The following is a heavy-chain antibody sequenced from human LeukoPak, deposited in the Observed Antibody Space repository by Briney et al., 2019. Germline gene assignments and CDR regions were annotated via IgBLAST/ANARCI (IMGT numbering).Heavy chain of an antibody. CDR2: IYYSGST. J-gene: IGHJ6*02. CDR3: ARVGYGSGSYYLNYYGMDV. D-gene: IGHD3-10*01. V-gene: IGHV4-59*01. Sequence: SETLSLTCTVSGGSISSYYWSWIRQLPGKGLEWIGYIYYSGSTNYNPSLKSRVTISVDTSKNQFSLKLSSVTAADTAVYYCARVGYGSGSYYLNYYGMDVWGQGTTVTVSS. CDR1: GGSISSYY.